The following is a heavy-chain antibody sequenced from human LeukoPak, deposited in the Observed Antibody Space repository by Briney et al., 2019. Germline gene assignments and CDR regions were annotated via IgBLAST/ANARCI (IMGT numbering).Heavy chain of an antibody. Sequence: SETLSLTCAVYGGSFSGYYWSWIRQPPGKGLEWIGEINHSGSTNYNPSLKSRVTISVDTSKNQFSLKLSSVTAADTAVYYCARGRSLGGYGYGYDNYFDYWGQGTLVTVSS. CDR2: INHSGST. V-gene: IGHV4-34*01. D-gene: IGHD5-18*01. CDR1: GGSFSGYY. J-gene: IGHJ4*02. CDR3: ARGRSLGGYGYGYDNYFDY.